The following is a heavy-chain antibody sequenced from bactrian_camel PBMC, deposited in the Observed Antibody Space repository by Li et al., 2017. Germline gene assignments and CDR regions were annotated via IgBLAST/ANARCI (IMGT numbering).Heavy chain of an antibody. V-gene: IGHV3S1*01. CDR3: AAEITGSRLWVGDTRPLWGAAYSY. D-gene: IGHD3*01. J-gene: IGHJ4*01. Sequence: VQLVESGGGSVQAGGSLRLSCAGSAYSFSRYWAWFRQTPGKKREGVASLDVYGGTRYADSVRGRFTISRDNAKNTPYLKLNDLKPEDTAMYYCAAEITGSRLWVGDTRPLWGAAYSYWGQGTQVTVS. CDR2: LDVYGGT. CDR1: AYSFSRYW.